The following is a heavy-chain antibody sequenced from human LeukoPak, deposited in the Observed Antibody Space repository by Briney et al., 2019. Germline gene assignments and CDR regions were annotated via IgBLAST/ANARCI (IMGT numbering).Heavy chain of an antibody. CDR3: ARDPYWMERRSAFDI. Sequence: GGSLRLSCAASGFTFSSYGMHWVRQAPGKGLEWVAVISYDGSNKYYADSVKSRFTISRDNSKNTLYLQMSSLRAEDTAVYYCARDPYWMERRSAFDIWGQGTMVTVSS. CDR2: ISYDGSNK. J-gene: IGHJ3*02. D-gene: IGHD1-1*01. CDR1: GFTFSSYG. V-gene: IGHV3-30*03.